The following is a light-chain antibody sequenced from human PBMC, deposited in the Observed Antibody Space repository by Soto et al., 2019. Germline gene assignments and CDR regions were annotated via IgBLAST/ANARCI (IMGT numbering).Light chain of an antibody. Sequence: DIVMTQSPDSLAVSLGERATINCKSSQSVLYSSNNKNYLAWYQQKPGQPPKLLIYWASTRDSGVPDRFSGSGSGTDFTLTISSLQAEDVAVYYCQQYYSTPLTFGGGPKVDI. V-gene: IGKV4-1*01. J-gene: IGKJ4*01. CDR3: QQYYSTPLT. CDR1: QSVLYSSNNKNY. CDR2: WAS.